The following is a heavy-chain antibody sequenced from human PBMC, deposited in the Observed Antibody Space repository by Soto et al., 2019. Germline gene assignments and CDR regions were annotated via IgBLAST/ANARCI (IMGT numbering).Heavy chain of an antibody. CDR1: GFTVSSNY. CDR3: ARDAWELYWYFDP. J-gene: IGHJ2*01. Sequence: GGSLRLSCAASGFTVSSNYMSWGRQAPGKGLEWGSVIYTGGSTYYADSVKGRFTISRDNSKNTPYLQMNTLRAEDTAVYYCARDAWELYWYFDPGGRGTLVTVS. V-gene: IGHV3-66*01. CDR2: IYTGGST. D-gene: IGHD1-7*01.